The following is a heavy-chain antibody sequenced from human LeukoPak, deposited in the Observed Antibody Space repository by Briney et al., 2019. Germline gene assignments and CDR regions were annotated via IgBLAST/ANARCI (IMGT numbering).Heavy chain of an antibody. CDR2: IYPGDSDT. D-gene: IGHD5-18*01. J-gene: IGHJ5*02. CDR1: GYSFTNYW. Sequence: AESLKISCKGSGYSFTNYWIGWVRQMPGKRPEWMGIIYPGDSDTRYSPSFQGQVTISADKSISTAYLQWSSLKASDTAMYYCARHLRLWQNWFDPWGQGTLVTVSS. V-gene: IGHV5-51*01. CDR3: ARHLRLWQNWFDP.